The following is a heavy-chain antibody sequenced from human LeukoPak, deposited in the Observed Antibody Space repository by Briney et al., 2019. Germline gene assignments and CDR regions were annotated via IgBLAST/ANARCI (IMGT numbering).Heavy chain of an antibody. CDR2: IYYSGST. V-gene: IGHV4-59*08. J-gene: IGHJ4*02. D-gene: IGHD1-26*01. CDR3: ARWTVGAPLDY. CDR1: GVSFSDYH. Sequence: SETLSLTCGVHGVSFSDYHWSWIRQPPGKGLEWIGYIYYSGSTNYNPSLKSRVTISVDTSKNQFSLKLSSVTAADTAVYYCARWTVGAPLDYWGQGTLVTVSS.